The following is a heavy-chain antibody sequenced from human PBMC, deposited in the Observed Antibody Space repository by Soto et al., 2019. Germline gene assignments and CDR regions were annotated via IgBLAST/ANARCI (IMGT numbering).Heavy chain of an antibody. CDR3: AKGRQCLVALDY. Sequence: EVQLLESGGGLVQPGGSLRLSCAASGFTFSSDAMSWVRQAPGKGLEWVSAISGSGGSTYYADSVKGRFTISRDNSKNTLYLQMNSLRADDTAVYYCAKGRQCLVALDYWGQGTLVTVSS. CDR2: ISGSGGST. CDR1: GFTFSSDA. V-gene: IGHV3-23*01. D-gene: IGHD6-19*01. J-gene: IGHJ4*02.